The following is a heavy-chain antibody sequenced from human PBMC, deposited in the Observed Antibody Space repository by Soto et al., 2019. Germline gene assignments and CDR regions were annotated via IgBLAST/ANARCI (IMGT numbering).Heavy chain of an antibody. CDR2: IYYSGST. V-gene: IGHV4-39*01. J-gene: IGHJ4*02. CDR1: GGSISSSSYY. Sequence: SETLSLTCTVSGGSISSSSYYWGWIRQPPGKGLEWIGSIYYSGSTYYNPSLKSRVTISVDTSKNQFSLKLSSVTAADTAVYYCARITPFSGSDYWGQGTLVTVSA. CDR3: ARITPFSGSDY. D-gene: IGHD6-19*01.